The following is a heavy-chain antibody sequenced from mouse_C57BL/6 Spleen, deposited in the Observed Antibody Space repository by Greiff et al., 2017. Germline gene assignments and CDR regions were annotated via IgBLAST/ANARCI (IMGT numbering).Heavy chain of an antibody. Sequence: EVHLVESGGDLVKPGGSLKLSCAASGFTFSSYGMSWVRQTPDKRLEWVATISSGGSYTYYPDSVKGRFTISRDNAKNTLYLQMSSLKSEDTAMYYCARHGYYDYWYFDVWGTGTTVTVSS. V-gene: IGHV5-6*01. D-gene: IGHD2-3*01. CDR1: GFTFSSYG. CDR3: ARHGYYDYWYFDV. CDR2: ISSGGSYT. J-gene: IGHJ1*03.